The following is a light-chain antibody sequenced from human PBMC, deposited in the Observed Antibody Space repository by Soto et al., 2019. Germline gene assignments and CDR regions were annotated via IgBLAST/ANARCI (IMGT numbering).Light chain of an antibody. V-gene: IGKV3-15*01. Sequence: EIVMTQSPATLSVSPGDRATLSCRASQSVGSNLAWYQQKPGQAPRLLVYGASTRATGVPASFSGSGSGTEFTLTTSSLQSEVFAVYYCQQYNNWPLTFGGGTKVDIK. J-gene: IGKJ4*01. CDR3: QQYNNWPLT. CDR1: QSVGSN. CDR2: GAS.